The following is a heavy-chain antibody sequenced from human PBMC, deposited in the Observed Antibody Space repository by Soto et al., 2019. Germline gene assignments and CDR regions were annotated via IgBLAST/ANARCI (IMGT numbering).Heavy chain of an antibody. Sequence: EVQLLESGGGLVQPGGSLRLSCAASGFTFSNYAMSWVRQAPGKGLEWVSAISRSGDSTYYADSVKGRFTISRDNSKNSLFLQMNSLGAEDTAIYYCASRLEVEEGWGQGTLVTVSS. D-gene: IGHD3-22*01. CDR3: ASRLEVEEG. J-gene: IGHJ4*02. CDR1: GFTFSNYA. CDR2: ISRSGDST. V-gene: IGHV3-23*01.